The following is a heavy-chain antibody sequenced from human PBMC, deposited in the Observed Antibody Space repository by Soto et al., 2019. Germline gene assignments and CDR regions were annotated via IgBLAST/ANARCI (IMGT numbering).Heavy chain of an antibody. J-gene: IGHJ3*02. V-gene: IGHV1-46*01. CDR3: ARDKAALYHYVWGSYRFFPAPDI. Sequence: ASVKVSCKASGYTFTTYYMHWVRQAPGQGLEWMGIINPSGGSTSYAQKFQGRVTMTSDTSTSTVYMELSSLRSEDTAVYFCARDKAALYHYVWGSYRFFPAPDIWGQGTMVTVSS. CDR2: INPSGGST. D-gene: IGHD3-16*02. CDR1: GYTFTTYY.